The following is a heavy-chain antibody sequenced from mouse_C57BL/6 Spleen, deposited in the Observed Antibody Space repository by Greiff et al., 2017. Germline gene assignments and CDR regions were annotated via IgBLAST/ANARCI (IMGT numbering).Heavy chain of an antibody. D-gene: IGHD1-1*01. J-gene: IGHJ2*01. CDR1: GYTFTSYW. CDR2: IYPGSGST. V-gene: IGHV1-55*01. CDR3: ARLGYYYGVYYFDY. Sequence: QVQLQQSGAELVKPGASVKMSCKASGYTFTSYWITWVKQRPGQGLEWIGDIYPGSGSTNYNEKFKSKATLTVDTSSSTAYMQLSSLTSEDSAVYYCARLGYYYGVYYFDYWGQGTTLTVSS.